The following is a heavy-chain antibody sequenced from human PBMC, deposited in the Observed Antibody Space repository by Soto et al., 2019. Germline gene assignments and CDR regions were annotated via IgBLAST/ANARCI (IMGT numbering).Heavy chain of an antibody. J-gene: IGHJ4*02. Sequence: PGGSLRLSCAASGFSFSRFEMNWVRQAPGKGLEWVSYISSSSDVIYYADSVKGRFTISRDNAKNSLYLQMSSLRAEDTAVYFCAKDLWSYLSPEFDYWGRGTMVTVSS. V-gene: IGHV3-48*03. CDR1: GFSFSRFE. CDR2: ISSSSDVI. D-gene: IGHD1-26*01. CDR3: AKDLWSYLSPEFDY.